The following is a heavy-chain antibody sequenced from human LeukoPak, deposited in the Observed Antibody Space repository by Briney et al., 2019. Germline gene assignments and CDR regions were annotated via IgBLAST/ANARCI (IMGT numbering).Heavy chain of an antibody. CDR2: IYYSGST. CDR1: GGSISSYY. V-gene: IGHV4-59*01. J-gene: IGHJ5*02. Sequence: PSETLSLTCTVSGGSISSYYWNWIRQPPGKGLEWIGYIYYSGSTNYNPSLKSRVTISVDTSKNQFSLKVSSVTAADTAVYYCARADYGGYTWFDPWGQGTLVTVSS. CDR3: ARADYGGYTWFDP. D-gene: IGHD4-23*01.